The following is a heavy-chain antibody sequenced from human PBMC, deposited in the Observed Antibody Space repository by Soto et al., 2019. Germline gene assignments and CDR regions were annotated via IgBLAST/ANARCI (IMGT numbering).Heavy chain of an antibody. V-gene: IGHV1-8*01. Sequence: SXKVSFQASGYSXTSLDINLVRQTAGQGLEWMGWMQPSTGRTGYAQKFQGRVTMTRDTSINTAYMELTTLTSDDTAFYYCARGVSAGVDYWGQGTLGTVSS. CDR2: MQPSTGRT. J-gene: IGHJ4*02. CDR3: ARGVSAGVDY. CDR1: GYSXTSLD. D-gene: IGHD1-26*01.